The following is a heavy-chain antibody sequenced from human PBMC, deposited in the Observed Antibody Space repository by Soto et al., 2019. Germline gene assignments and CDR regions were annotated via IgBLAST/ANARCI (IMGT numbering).Heavy chain of an antibody. J-gene: IGHJ4*02. Sequence: QVQLVQSGVEVKKPGASVRVSCKASGYTFTNYGITWVRQAPGQGLEWLGWISGYNGNTNYAQKFQGRVTMTTDTPTSSAYMALTSLKYDDTAVYYCARGGRFAVADTDYWGQGTLLTVSS. V-gene: IGHV1-18*01. D-gene: IGHD3-3*01. CDR2: ISGYNGNT. CDR3: ARGGRFAVADTDY. CDR1: GYTFTNYG.